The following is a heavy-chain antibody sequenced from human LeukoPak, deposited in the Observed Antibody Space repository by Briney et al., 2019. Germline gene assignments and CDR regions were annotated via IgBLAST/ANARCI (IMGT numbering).Heavy chain of an antibody. V-gene: IGHV3-30*04. CDR2: ISYDGSNK. J-gene: IGHJ5*02. CDR3: AREEVEDHDYGDYGVGYNWFDP. CDR1: GFTFSSYA. D-gene: IGHD4-17*01. Sequence: PGGSLRLSCAAPGFTFSSYAMHWVRQAPGKGLEWVAVISYDGSNKYYADSVKGRFTISRDNSKNTLYLQMNSLRAEDTAVYYCAREEVEDHDYGDYGVGYNWFDPWGQGTLVTVSS.